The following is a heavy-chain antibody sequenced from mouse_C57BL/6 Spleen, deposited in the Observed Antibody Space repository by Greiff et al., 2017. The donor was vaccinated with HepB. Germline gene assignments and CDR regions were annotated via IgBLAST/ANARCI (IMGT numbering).Heavy chain of an antibody. CDR2: IRSKSNNYAT. CDR3: VRRARTGTGAMDY. CDR1: GFSFNTYA. V-gene: IGHV10-1*01. Sequence: EVQGVESGGGLVQPKGSLKLSCAASGFSFNTYAMNWVRQAPGKGLEWVARIRSKSNNYATYYADSVKDRFTISRDDSESMLYLQMNNLKTEDTAMYYCVRRARTGTGAMDYWGQGTSVTVSS. J-gene: IGHJ4*01. D-gene: IGHD4-1*01.